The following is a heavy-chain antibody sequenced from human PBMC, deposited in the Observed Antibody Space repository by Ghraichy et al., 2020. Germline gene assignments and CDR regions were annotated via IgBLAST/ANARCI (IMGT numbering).Heavy chain of an antibody. V-gene: IGHV1-8*01. CDR2: MNPKKGTT. Sequence: ASVKVSCKSSGNTFTKYDINWVRQSTTQGLELLGWMNPKKGTTGYAQRFQGRVRMTRDTSINTAYMELSGLTFDDTAVYYCTTEPTEGFFAPWGQGTLISVST. CDR3: TTEPTEGFFAP. J-gene: IGHJ5*02. D-gene: IGHD1-14*01. CDR1: GNTFTKYD.